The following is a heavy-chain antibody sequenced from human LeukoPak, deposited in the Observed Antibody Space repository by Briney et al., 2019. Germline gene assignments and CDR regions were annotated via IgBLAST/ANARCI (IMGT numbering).Heavy chain of an antibody. CDR3: ARDPIGSRWPYYFDY. D-gene: IGHD6-13*01. Sequence: ASVKVSCKASGYTFTTYAMHWVRQAPGQRLEWMGWINAGNGNTKYSQKFQARVTITRDTSASTAYMELSSLRSEDTAVYYCARDPIGSRWPYYFDYWGQGTLVSVSS. CDR1: GYTFTTYA. J-gene: IGHJ4*02. V-gene: IGHV1-3*01. CDR2: INAGNGNT.